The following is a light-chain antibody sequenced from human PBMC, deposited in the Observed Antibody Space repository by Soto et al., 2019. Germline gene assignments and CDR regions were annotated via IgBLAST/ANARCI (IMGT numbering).Light chain of an antibody. J-gene: IGKJ4*01. CDR2: GAS. Sequence: EIVLTQSPGTLSLSPGERATLSCRASQSVGRYYLAWYQQKLGQAPRLLIHGASSRATGIPDRFSGSGSGTDFILTISRVEPEDFAVYYCQHYASSPLTFGGGTKVEIK. V-gene: IGKV3-20*01. CDR3: QHYASSPLT. CDR1: QSVGRYY.